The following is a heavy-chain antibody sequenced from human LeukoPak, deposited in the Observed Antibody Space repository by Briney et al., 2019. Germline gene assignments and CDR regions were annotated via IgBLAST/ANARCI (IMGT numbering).Heavy chain of an antibody. CDR2: IYYSGST. V-gene: IGHV4-59*01. CDR3: ARGRYGDFPYDY. Sequence: SETLSLTCSVSGVSISSYYWRWIRPPPGKGLEWVGYIYYSGSTNYNPSLKSRVTISVDTSKNQFSLKLSSVTAADTAVYYCARGRYGDFPYDYWGQGTLVTVSS. CDR1: GVSISSYY. J-gene: IGHJ4*02. D-gene: IGHD4-17*01.